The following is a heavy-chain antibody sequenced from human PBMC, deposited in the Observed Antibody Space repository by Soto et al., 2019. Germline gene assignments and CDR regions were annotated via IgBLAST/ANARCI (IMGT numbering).Heavy chain of an antibody. CDR3: SKYSGSSNIPAA. D-gene: IGHD1-26*01. J-gene: IGHJ5*02. CDR2: VAAKNENYVT. V-gene: IGHV3-73*02. Sequence: EVQLVESGGGLVQPGGSLKLSCAASGYTFSDTALHWVRQASGKGLEWVARVAAKNENYVTTYAASVQGRFSLSRDDSKNSAYLLMNSLKTEDTAIYYCSKYSGSSNIPAALGQGTLVTVSS. CDR1: GYTFSDTA.